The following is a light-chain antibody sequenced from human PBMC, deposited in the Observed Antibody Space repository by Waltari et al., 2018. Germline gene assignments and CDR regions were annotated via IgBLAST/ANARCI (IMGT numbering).Light chain of an antibody. CDR2: DAS. Sequence: EIVLTQSPGTLSLSPGERATLPCRASQSVSSYLAWYQQKPGQAPRLLIYDASTRATGIPARFSGSGSGTDFSLTISSLEPEDFAVYYCQQRSNWPLMYTFGQGTKLEIK. J-gene: IGKJ2*01. CDR1: QSVSSY. V-gene: IGKV3-11*01. CDR3: QQRSNWPLMYT.